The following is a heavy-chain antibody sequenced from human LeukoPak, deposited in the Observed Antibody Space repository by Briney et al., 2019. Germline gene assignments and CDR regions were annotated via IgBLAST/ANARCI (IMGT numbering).Heavy chain of an antibody. D-gene: IGHD2-15*01. CDR2: ISYDGSNK. Sequence: GRSLRLSCAASGFTFSSYGMHWVRQAPGKGLEWVAVISYDGSNKYYADSVKGRFTISRDNSKNTLYLQMNSLRAEDTAVYYCANGGYCSGGSCSHYYGMDVWGQGTTVTVSS. V-gene: IGHV3-30*18. CDR3: ANGGYCSGGSCSHYYGMDV. CDR1: GFTFSSYG. J-gene: IGHJ6*02.